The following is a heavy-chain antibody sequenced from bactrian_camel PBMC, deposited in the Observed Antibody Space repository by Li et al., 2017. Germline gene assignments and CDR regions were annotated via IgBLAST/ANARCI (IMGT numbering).Heavy chain of an antibody. CDR2: ISWSGDST. V-gene: IGHV3S25*01. Sequence: QLVESGGGSVQAGGSLRLSCASSIYTYSSVCMAWFRQAPGKGLEWVSVISWSGDSTHYADSVKGQFTISRDNAKNTVYLEMKSLKLEDTAVYYCVTGDPAVLTYDSAEFGYWGQGTQVTVS. CDR1: IYTYSSVC. J-gene: IGHJ4*01. CDR3: VTGDPAVLTYDSAEFGY. D-gene: IGHD4*01.